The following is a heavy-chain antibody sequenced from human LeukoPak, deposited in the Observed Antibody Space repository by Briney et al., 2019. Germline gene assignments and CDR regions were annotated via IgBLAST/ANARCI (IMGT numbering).Heavy chain of an antibody. Sequence: ASVKVSCKASAYTFTSYDINWVRQATGQGLEWMGWMNPNSGNTGYAQKFQGRVTMTRNTSISTAYMELSSLRSEDTAVYYCARTTGYSSSWLCYYYYYMDVWGKGTTVTVSS. J-gene: IGHJ6*03. CDR3: ARTTGYSSSWLCYYYYYMDV. CDR1: AYTFTSYD. CDR2: MNPNSGNT. V-gene: IGHV1-8*01. D-gene: IGHD6-13*01.